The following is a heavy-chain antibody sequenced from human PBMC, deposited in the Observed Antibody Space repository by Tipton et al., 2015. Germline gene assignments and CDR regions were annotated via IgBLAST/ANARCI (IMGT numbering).Heavy chain of an antibody. CDR1: GYTFTGYY. CDR2: INPKSGGT. D-gene: IGHD1-14*01. Sequence: QLVQSGAEVKKPGASVKVSCKASGYTFTGYYMHWVRQAPGQGLEWMGWINPKSGGTNYAQKFQGRVTMTRDTSISTAYMELSRLTSDDTAVYYCARGTSGRKEDAFDIWGQGTTVTVSS. J-gene: IGHJ3*02. CDR3: ARGTSGRKEDAFDI. V-gene: IGHV1-2*02.